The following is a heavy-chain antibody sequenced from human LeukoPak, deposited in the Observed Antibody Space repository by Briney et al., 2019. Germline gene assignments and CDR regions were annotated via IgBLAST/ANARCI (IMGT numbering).Heavy chain of an antibody. D-gene: IGHD3-10*01. CDR3: ARHLTYGPGGMDV. CDR1: GGSISSYY. CDR2: IYYRDTT. J-gene: IGHJ6*02. V-gene: IGHV4-59*08. Sequence: SETLSLTCTVSGGSISSYYWSWIRQPPGKGLEWIGYIYYRDTTNYNPSLKSRVIISVDTSKNQFSLKLSSVTAADTAVYYCARHLTYGPGGMDVWGQGTTVTVSS.